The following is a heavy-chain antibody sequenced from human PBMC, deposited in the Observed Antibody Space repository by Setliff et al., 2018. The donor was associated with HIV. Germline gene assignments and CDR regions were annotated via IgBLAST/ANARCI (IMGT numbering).Heavy chain of an antibody. CDR1: GGPFTAYN. D-gene: IGHD3-22*01. Sequence: SVKVSCKASGGPFTAYNILWVRQAPGQGLEWMGRVISILGVANYAQKFQGRLTITADKSTSTAYMELRSLTSEDTAVYYCAKTPNYDTSGLPDYWGQGTLGTSPQ. CDR3: AKTPNYDTSGLPDY. V-gene: IGHV1-69*02. J-gene: IGHJ4*02. CDR2: VISILGVA.